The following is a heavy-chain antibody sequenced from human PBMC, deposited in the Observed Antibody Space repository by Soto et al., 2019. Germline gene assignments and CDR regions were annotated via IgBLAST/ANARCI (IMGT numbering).Heavy chain of an antibody. J-gene: IGHJ3*02. CDR2: IYYSGST. V-gene: IGHV4-59*08. CDR3: ARYCSSTSCYRDAFDI. CDR1: GNSISSYY. D-gene: IGHD2-2*01. Sequence: PDTLSLTCTVSGNSISSYYWIWIRPPPGKGLEWIGYIYYSGSTNYNPSLKSRVTISVDTSKNQFSLKLSSVTAADTAVYYCARYCSSTSCYRDAFDIWGQGTMVTVSS.